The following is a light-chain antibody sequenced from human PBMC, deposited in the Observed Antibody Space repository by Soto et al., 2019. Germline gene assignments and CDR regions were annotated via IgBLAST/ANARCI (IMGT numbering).Light chain of an antibody. J-gene: IGKJ1*01. CDR2: DTD. CDR1: QTITNY. CDR3: QQRYNNPQT. V-gene: IGKV1-39*01. Sequence: DIQMTQSPSSLSASVGDRVTITCRASQTITNYLNWYQQQSGKAPKLLIYDTDTLQSGVPSRFSGSGSGTDYTLTISSLQPEDFATYYCQQRYNNPQTFGQGTKVDLK.